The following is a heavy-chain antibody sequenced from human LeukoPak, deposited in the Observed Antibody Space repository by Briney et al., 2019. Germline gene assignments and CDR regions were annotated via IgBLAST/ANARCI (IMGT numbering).Heavy chain of an antibody. J-gene: IGHJ5*02. V-gene: IGHV4-59*01. Sequence: SETLSLTCTVSGGSISSYYWSWIRQPPGKGLEWIGYIYYSGSTNYNPSLKSRVTISVDTSQNQFSLKLSSVTAADTAVYYCARGVAVVRGPNHWFDPWGQGTLVTVSS. D-gene: IGHD6-19*01. CDR2: IYYSGST. CDR1: GGSISSYY. CDR3: ARGVAVVRGPNHWFDP.